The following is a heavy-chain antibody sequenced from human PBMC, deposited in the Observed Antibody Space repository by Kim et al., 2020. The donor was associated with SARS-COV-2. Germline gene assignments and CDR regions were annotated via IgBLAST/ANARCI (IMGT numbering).Heavy chain of an antibody. CDR3: ARGPYYYDSSGRRFDP. Sequence: SLKSRVTISVDTSKNQFSLKLSSVTAADTAVYYCARGPYYYDSSGRRFDPWGQGTLVTVSS. J-gene: IGHJ5*02. V-gene: IGHV4-59*09. D-gene: IGHD3-22*01.